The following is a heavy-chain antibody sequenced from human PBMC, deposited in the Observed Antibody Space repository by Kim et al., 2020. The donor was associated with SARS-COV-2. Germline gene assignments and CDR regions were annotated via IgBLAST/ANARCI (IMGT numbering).Heavy chain of an antibody. J-gene: IGHJ4*02. CDR2: ISSSSSYI. Sequence: GGSLRLSCAASGFTFSSYSMNWVRQAPGKGLEWVSSISSSSSYIYYADSVKGRFTISRDNAKNSLYLQMNSLRAEDTAVYYCARDLWSGSPPFDYWGQGTLVTVSS. CDR1: GFTFSSYS. V-gene: IGHV3-21*01. CDR3: ARDLWSGSPPFDY. D-gene: IGHD1-26*01.